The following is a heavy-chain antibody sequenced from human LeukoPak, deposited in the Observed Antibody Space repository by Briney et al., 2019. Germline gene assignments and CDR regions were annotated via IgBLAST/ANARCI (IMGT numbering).Heavy chain of an antibody. Sequence: GASVKVSCKASGGTFSSYAISWVRQAPGQGLEWMGRIIPIFGTANYAQKFQGRVTITTDESTSTAYMELSSLRSEDTAVYYCAVGVVTQHPLFDYWGQGTLVTVSS. J-gene: IGHJ4*02. CDR3: AVGVVTQHPLFDY. CDR1: GGTFSSYA. D-gene: IGHD4-23*01. CDR2: IIPIFGTA. V-gene: IGHV1-69*05.